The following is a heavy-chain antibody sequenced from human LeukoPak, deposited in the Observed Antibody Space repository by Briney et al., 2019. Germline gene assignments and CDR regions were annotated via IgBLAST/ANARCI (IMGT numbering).Heavy chain of an antibody. CDR3: AREYCGSSGYYNDY. J-gene: IGHJ4*02. CDR2: FSYTGST. V-gene: IGHV4-59*01. CDR1: GGSFSDYY. Sequence: PSETLSLTCTVSGGSFSDYYWNWIRQPPGKGLEWIGYFSYTGSTNYNPSHKSRVTISVDTSKNQFSLKLTSVTAADTAVYYCAREYCGSSGYYNDYWGQGALVTVSS. D-gene: IGHD3-22*01.